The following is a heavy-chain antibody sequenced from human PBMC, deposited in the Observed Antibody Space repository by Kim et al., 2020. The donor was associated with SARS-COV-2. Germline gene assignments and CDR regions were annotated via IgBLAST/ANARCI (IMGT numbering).Heavy chain of an antibody. CDR3: APRPSPSIAAAWDY. CDR2: ISGSGGST. V-gene: IGHV3-23*01. CDR1: GFTFSSYA. D-gene: IGHD6-13*01. J-gene: IGHJ4*02. Sequence: GGSLRLSCAASGFTFSSYAMSWVRQAPGKGLEWVSAISGSGGSTYYADSVKGRFTISRDNSKNTLYLQMNSLRAEDTAVYYCAPRPSPSIAAAWDYWGQGTLVTVSS.